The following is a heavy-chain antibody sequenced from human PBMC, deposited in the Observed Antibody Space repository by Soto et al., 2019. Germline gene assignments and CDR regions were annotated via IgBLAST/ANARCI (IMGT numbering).Heavy chain of an antibody. J-gene: IGHJ4*02. D-gene: IGHD1-26*01. V-gene: IGHV1-8*01. CDR3: AGEKVGTTGIDF. CDR1: GYTFTGYD. CDR2: MNPNSGNT. Sequence: QAQLVQSGAEVKKPGASVKVSCKASGYTFTGYDINGVRQATGQGLEWMGWMNPNSGNTGYAQHFQGRVTMTRDNSITTAYMELTSLRDDDSAVYYCAGEKVGTTGIDFWGQGTLVTVSS.